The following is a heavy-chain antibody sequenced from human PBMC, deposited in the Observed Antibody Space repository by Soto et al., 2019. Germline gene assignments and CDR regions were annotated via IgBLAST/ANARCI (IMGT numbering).Heavy chain of an antibody. CDR2: MNPNSGNT. CDR3: ARDPRGSTGLDY. D-gene: IGHD2-8*02. CDR1: GYTFTSYD. V-gene: IGHV1-8*01. J-gene: IGHJ4*02. Sequence: ASVKVSCEGSGYTFTSYDINWVRQATGQGLEWMGWMNPNSGNTGYAQKFQGRVTMTRNTSISTAYMELSSLRSEDTAVYYCARDPRGSTGLDYRGQGTLVTVSS.